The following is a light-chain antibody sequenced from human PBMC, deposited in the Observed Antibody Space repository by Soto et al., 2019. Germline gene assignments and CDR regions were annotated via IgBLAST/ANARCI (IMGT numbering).Light chain of an antibody. CDR2: SNN. V-gene: IGLV1-44*01. Sequence: QSAPTPPPPASWTPGERVTNSCFGSSSTIGSITVNWYQQLPGTAPKLLIYSNNQRPSGVPDRFSGSKSGTSASLAISGLQSEDEADYYCAAWDDSLNGPVFGTGTKVTVL. J-gene: IGLJ1*01. CDR3: AAWDDSLNGPV. CDR1: SSTIGSIT.